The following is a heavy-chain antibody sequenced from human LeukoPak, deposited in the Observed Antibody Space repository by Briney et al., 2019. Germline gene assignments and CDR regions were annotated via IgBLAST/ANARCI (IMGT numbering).Heavy chain of an antibody. Sequence: GASVKVSCKASGYTFTSYGISWVRQATGQGLEWMGWMNPNSGNTGYAQKFQGRFTLTRETFISTAYMELSSLRSEDTAVYYCVRAMDPLDTFNYQYAMDVWGQGTMVTVSS. CDR2: MNPNSGNT. CDR3: VRAMDPLDTFNYQYAMDV. V-gene: IGHV1-8*02. CDR1: GYTFTSYG. D-gene: IGHD5-24*01. J-gene: IGHJ6*02.